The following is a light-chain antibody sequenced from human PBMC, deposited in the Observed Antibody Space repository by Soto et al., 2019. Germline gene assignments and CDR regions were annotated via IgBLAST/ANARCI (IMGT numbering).Light chain of an antibody. V-gene: IGKV3-20*01. CDR1: QSVSSSY. Sequence: EIVLTKSPGTLSLSPGERATLSCRARQSVSSSYLAWYQQKPGQDPRLLIYGTSSRATGIPDRFSGSGSGTDLTLTISRLEPEDWAVYYCQQYSSAPCTFGQGTKLEIK. CDR3: QQYSSAPCT. J-gene: IGKJ1*01. CDR2: GTS.